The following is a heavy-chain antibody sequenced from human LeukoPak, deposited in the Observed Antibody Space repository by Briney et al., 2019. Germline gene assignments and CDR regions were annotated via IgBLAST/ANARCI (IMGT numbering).Heavy chain of an antibody. J-gene: IGHJ4*02. V-gene: IGHV4-34*01. CDR1: GVSFSGYY. D-gene: IGHD4-11*01. Sequence: SETLSLTCAVYGVSFSGYYWSWIRQPPGKGLEWSGEINHSGSTNYNPSLKSRVTISVDKSKNQFSLKLSSVTAADTAVYYCARRTTVTIPFGYWGQGTLLTVSS. CDR3: ARRTTVTIPFGY. CDR2: INHSGST.